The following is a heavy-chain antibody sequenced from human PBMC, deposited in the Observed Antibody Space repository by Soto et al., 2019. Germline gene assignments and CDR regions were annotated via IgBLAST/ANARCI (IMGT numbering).Heavy chain of an antibody. CDR1: VGTFRNYP. J-gene: IGHJ4*02. V-gene: IGHV1-69*02. Sequence: QVQLVQSGTEVKKPGSSVKVSCKASVGTFRNYPINWVRQAPGQGLEWMGSIFPLTDIPDYAQNFQARLTISADKSTGTAYMELSSLTSDDTAMYFCARGPLVVLNYFESWGQGTLVTVSS. CDR3: ARGPLVVLNYFES. CDR2: IFPLTDIP.